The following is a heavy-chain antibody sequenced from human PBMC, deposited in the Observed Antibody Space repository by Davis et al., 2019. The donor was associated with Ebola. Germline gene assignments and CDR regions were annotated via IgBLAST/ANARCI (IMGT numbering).Heavy chain of an antibody. Sequence: PSETLSLTCTVSGGSISSHYWSWIRQPPGKGLEWIGYIYYSGSTNYNPSLKSRVTISVDTSKNQFSLKLSSVTAADTAVYYCATLYSNVGYWSQGTLVTVSS. D-gene: IGHD6-13*01. CDR2: IYYSGST. CDR3: ATLYSNVGY. J-gene: IGHJ4*02. V-gene: IGHV4-59*11. CDR1: GGSISSHY.